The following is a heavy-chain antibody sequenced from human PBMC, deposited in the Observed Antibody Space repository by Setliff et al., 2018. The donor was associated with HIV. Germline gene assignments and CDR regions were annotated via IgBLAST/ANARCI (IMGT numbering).Heavy chain of an antibody. D-gene: IGHD3-3*01. Sequence: SETLSLTCAVYGGSFSGYYWSWIRQLPGKGLEWIGEISHGGSTNYNPSLKSRVTISVDTSKNQFSLKLSSVNAADTAVYYCARAQAYYGGYDAFDIWGQGTMVTVSS. V-gene: IGHV4-34*01. CDR1: GGSFSGYY. J-gene: IGHJ3*02. CDR2: ISHGGST. CDR3: ARAQAYYGGYDAFDI.